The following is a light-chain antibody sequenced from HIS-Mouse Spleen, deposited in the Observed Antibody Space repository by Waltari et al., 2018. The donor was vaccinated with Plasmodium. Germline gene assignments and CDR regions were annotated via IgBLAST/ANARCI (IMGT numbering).Light chain of an antibody. CDR3: SSYAGSNNLV. Sequence: QSALTQPPSASGSPGQSVTISCTGTSSDVGGYNYVSWYQKHPGKAPKLMIYEVSKRPSGVPERLSGSKSGNTASLTVSGLQAEDEADYYCSSYAGSNNLVFGGGTKLTVL. CDR1: SSDVGGYNY. J-gene: IGLJ2*01. V-gene: IGLV2-8*01. CDR2: EVS.